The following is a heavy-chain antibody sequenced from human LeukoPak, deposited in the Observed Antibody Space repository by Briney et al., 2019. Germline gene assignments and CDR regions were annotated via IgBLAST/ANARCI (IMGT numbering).Heavy chain of an antibody. V-gene: IGHV3-23*01. CDR3: AKRGEKAKKNPLDY. CDR1: GFTFSSYA. Sequence: PGGSLRLSCAASGFTFSSYAMSWVRQAPGKGLEWVSAISGSGGSTYYADSVKGRFTISRDNSKNTLYLQMNSLRAEDTAVYYCAKRGEKAKKNPLDYWGQGTLVTVSS. J-gene: IGHJ4*02. CDR2: ISGSGGST. D-gene: IGHD5-24*01.